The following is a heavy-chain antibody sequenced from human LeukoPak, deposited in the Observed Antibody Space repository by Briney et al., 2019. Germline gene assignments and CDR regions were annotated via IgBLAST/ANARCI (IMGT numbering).Heavy chain of an antibody. CDR2: IMKDGGDK. CDR1: GFTFTNYW. D-gene: IGHD3-10*02. J-gene: IGHJ4*02. Sequence: GGSLRLSCAASGFTFTNYWMTWVRQAPGKGLKWVANIMKDGGDKQYVDSVKGRFTISRDNAKNSVYLQMDGLRAEDTAVYYCVRDRDYYVFDLWGQGTLVTVSS. CDR3: VRDRDYYVFDL. V-gene: IGHV3-7*01.